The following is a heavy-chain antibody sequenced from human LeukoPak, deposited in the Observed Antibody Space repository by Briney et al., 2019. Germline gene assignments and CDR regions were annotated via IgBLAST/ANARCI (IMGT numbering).Heavy chain of an antibody. J-gene: IGHJ6*03. D-gene: IGHD2-2*01. CDR3: ARVGCSSTSCYGYHYSMDV. CDR1: GYTFTSYG. CDR2: ISAYNSNT. Sequence: GASVKVSCKASGYTFTSYGMSWVRHAPGQGLEWMGCISAYNSNTNYAQKLQGRVTMTTDTSTSTAYMEQRTLRSEDTAVYYCARVGCSSTSCYGYHYSMDVWGKGTTVTVSS. V-gene: IGHV1-18*01.